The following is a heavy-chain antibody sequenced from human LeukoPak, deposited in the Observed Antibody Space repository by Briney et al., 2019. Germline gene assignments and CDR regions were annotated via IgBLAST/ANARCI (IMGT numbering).Heavy chain of an antibody. CDR2: ISSSSSYI. CDR3: ASTASYCGINCYSYFDY. V-gene: IGHV3-21*04. Sequence: PGGSLRLSCAASGFTFGSYSMNWVRQAPGKGLEWVSSISSSSSYIYYADSVKGRFTISRDNPKNTLYLQMDSLRAEDTAVYYCASTASYCGINCYSYFDYWGQGTLVTVSS. J-gene: IGHJ4*02. CDR1: GFTFGSYS. D-gene: IGHD2-21*02.